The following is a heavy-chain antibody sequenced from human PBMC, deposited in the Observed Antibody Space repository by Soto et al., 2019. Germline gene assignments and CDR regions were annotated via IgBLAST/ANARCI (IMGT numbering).Heavy chain of an antibody. CDR3: ATADVFGVVTPFFEY. D-gene: IGHD3-3*01. Sequence: QLQLQESGPGLVKPSETLSLTCTVSGGSISSSNYYWGWIRQTPGKGLEWIGSSYYRGSTHYNPSLKSRVTISVDTSKNLFSLNLYSVTAADTAVYYCATADVFGVVTPFFEYWGQGTLVTVSS. V-gene: IGHV4-39*01. J-gene: IGHJ4*02. CDR2: SYYRGST. CDR1: GGSISSSNYY.